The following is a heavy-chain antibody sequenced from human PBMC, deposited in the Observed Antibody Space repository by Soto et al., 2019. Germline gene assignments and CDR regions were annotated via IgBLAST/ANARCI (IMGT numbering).Heavy chain of an antibody. J-gene: IGHJ3*02. V-gene: IGHV1-8*02. CDR1: GFTFSSSD. CDR3: ARIHCSGGSCYPDAFDI. CDR2: VNPNSGNT. Sequence: ASVTVSSKSSGFTFSSSDINWVRQATGQGLEWMGWVNPNSGNTGYAQKFQGRVTMTRNTSISTAYMELSSLRSEDTAVYYCARIHCSGGSCYPDAFDIWGQGTMVTVSS. D-gene: IGHD2-15*01.